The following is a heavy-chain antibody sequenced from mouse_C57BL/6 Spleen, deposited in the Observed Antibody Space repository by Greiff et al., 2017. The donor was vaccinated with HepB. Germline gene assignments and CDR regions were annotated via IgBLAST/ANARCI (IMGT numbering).Heavy chain of an antibody. CDR1: GFTFNTYA. J-gene: IGHJ1*03. Sequence: EVHLVESGGGLVQPKGSLKLSCAASGFTFNTYAMHWVRQAPGKGLEWVARIRSKSSNYATYYADSVKDRFTISRDDSQSMLYLQMNNLKTEDTAMYYCVREEGDYYGSSYRYFDVWGTGTTVTVSS. D-gene: IGHD1-1*01. V-gene: IGHV10-3*01. CDR3: VREEGDYYGSSYRYFDV. CDR2: IRSKSSNYAT.